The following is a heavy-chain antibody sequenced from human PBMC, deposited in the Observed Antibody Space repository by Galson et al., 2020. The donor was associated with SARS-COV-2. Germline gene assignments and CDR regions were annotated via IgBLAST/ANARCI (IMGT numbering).Heavy chain of an antibody. CDR2: IIPIFGTA. J-gene: IGHJ5*02. CDR1: GGTFSSYG. CDR3: ARDRADYGDYSWFDP. D-gene: IGHD4-17*01. V-gene: IGHV1-69*06. Sequence: SVKVSCTASGGTFSSYGISWVRQAPGQGLEWMGGIIPIFGTANYAQKFQGRVTITADKSTSTAYMELSSLRSEDTAVYYCARDRADYGDYSWFDPWGQGTLLTVSS.